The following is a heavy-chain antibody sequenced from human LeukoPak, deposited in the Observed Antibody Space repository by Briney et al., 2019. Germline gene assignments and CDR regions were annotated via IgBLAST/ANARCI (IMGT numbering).Heavy chain of an antibody. V-gene: IGHV4-59*01. Sequence: SETLSLTCSVSGDSISSYYWSWIRQSPGKGLEWIGYIYYSGSANNNPSLKSRVTISVDTSKNQFSLKLSSVTAADTAVYYCARIRPGAPYYYDSSGYTYYFDYWGQGTLVTVSS. CDR1: GDSISSYY. CDR3: ARIRPGAPYYYDSSGYTYYFDY. CDR2: IYYSGSA. D-gene: IGHD3-22*01. J-gene: IGHJ4*02.